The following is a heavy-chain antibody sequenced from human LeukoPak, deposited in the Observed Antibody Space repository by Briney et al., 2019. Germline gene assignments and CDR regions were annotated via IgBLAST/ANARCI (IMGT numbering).Heavy chain of an antibody. CDR2: IGYDGSNK. V-gene: IGHV3-30*02. Sequence: PGGSLRLSCAASGFTFINYGMHWVRQAPGKGLEWVAFIGYDGSNKYYADSVKGRFTISRDDSKNTAYLQMNSLRPEDTGVYYCAKGQVIDFWGQGTLVAVSS. CDR1: GFTFINYG. CDR3: AKGQVIDF. J-gene: IGHJ4*02.